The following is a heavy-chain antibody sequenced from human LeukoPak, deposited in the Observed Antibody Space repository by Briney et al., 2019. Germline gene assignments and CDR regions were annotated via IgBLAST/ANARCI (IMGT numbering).Heavy chain of an antibody. J-gene: IGHJ5*02. CDR3: AREKGYYDSSGPNWFDP. D-gene: IGHD3-22*01. Sequence: GSVTVSCKASGYTFTSYDINGVRQAAGQGVEGMGWMNPKSGNTGYAQKFQGRVTITRNTSISTAYMELRSLRSDDTAVYYCAREKGYYDSSGPNWFDPWGQGTLVTVSS. V-gene: IGHV1-8*03. CDR2: MNPKSGNT. CDR1: GYTFTSYD.